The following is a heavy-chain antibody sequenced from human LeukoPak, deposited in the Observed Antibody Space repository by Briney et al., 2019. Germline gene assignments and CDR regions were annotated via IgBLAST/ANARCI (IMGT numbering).Heavy chain of an antibody. V-gene: IGHV4-34*01. D-gene: IGHD6-13*01. CDR1: GGSFSGYY. J-gene: IGHJ5*02. CDR3: ARAYRYTSSWSFNWFDP. CDR2: INHSGGT. Sequence: SEALSLTCAVYGGSFSGYYWSWIRQPPGQGLDWIGEINHSGGTNYNPSLKSRGTISVDTSKKQFSLTLSYVPPADTAVYYCARAYRYTSSWSFNWFDPWGQGTLVTVSS.